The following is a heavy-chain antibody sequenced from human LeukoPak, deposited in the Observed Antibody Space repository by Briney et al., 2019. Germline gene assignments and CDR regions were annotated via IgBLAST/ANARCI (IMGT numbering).Heavy chain of an antibody. CDR3: ARGFYDVLTGHPKNFDY. CDR2: FYYSGTT. CDR1: GGSFSSSSKF. V-gene: IGHV4-39*01. D-gene: IGHD3-9*01. Sequence: SETLSLTCTVSGGSFSSSSKFWGWIRRSPGRGLEWIGRFYYSGTTYYSPSLKSRVTMSVDTSNNQFSLKLSSVTAADTAVYYCARGFYDVLTGHPKNFDYWGQGTLVTVSS. J-gene: IGHJ4*02.